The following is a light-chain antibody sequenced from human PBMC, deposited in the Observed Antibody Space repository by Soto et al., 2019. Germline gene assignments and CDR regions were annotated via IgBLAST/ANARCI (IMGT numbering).Light chain of an antibody. V-gene: IGKV3-11*01. J-gene: IGKJ2*01. CDR2: DAS. Sequence: EIVLTQSPATLSSSPGQRATLSCRACQSVSSYLAWYQQKPGQAPRLLIYDASNRATGIPARFSGSGSGTDFTLTISSLEPEDFAVYYCQQRSNWPPYTFGQGTKLEIQ. CDR1: QSVSSY. CDR3: QQRSNWPPYT.